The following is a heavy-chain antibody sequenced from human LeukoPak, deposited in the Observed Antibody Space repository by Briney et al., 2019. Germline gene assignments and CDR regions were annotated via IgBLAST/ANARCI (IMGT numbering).Heavy chain of an antibody. J-gene: IGHJ3*02. CDR3: ARTGTEYDAFDI. CDR2: ISSSSSYI. CDR1: GFPFSSSW. V-gene: IGHV3-21*01. Sequence: PGGSLRLSCAASGFPFSSSWMNWVRQAPGKGLEWVSSISSSSSYIYYADSVKGRFTISRDNAKNSLYLQMNSLRAEDTAVYYCARTGTEYDAFDIWGQGTMVTVSS. D-gene: IGHD1-1*01.